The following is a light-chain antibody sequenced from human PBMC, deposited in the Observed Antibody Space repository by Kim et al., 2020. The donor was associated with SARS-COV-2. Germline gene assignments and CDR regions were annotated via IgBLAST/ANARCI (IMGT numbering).Light chain of an antibody. Sequence: GQRVTISCSGSSTNIGSNYVYWYQQLAGAAPNLLIYRNNQRPSGVPDRCSGSKSGTSASLAISGLRSEDEADYYCAAWDDSLSGWVFGGGTQLTVL. CDR2: RNN. CDR1: STNIGSNY. CDR3: AAWDDSLSGWV. V-gene: IGLV1-47*01. J-gene: IGLJ3*02.